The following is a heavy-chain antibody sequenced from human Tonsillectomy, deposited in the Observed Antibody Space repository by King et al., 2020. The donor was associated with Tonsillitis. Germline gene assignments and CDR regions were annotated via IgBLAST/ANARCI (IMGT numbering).Heavy chain of an antibody. V-gene: IGHV3-7*03. CDR3: ARHSESRLAPFDY. D-gene: IGHD6-19*01. J-gene: IGHJ4*02. CDR2: IKQDGSEK. CDR1: GFVFSSSW. Sequence: VQLVESGGGLVQPGGSLRLSCAASGFVFSSSWMSWVRQAPGKGLEWVANIKQDGSEKYYVDSVKGRFTISRDNAKNSLYLQMNSLRADDTAVYYCARHSESRLAPFDYWGQGTLVTVSS.